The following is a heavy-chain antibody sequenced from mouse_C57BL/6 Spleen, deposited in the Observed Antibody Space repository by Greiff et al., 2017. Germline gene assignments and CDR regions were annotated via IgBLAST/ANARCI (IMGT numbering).Heavy chain of an antibody. CDR3: ARLGYYGSSYSYWYFDV. CDR2: INPNNGGT. J-gene: IGHJ1*03. V-gene: IGHV1-18*01. D-gene: IGHD1-1*01. CDR1: GYTFTDYN. Sequence: EVQLQQSGPELVKPGASVTIPCKASGYTFTDYNMDWVKQSHGKSLEWIGDINPNNGGTIYNQKFKGKATLTVDKFSSTAYVELRSMRSEDTAVDYCARLGYYGSSYSYWYFDVWGTGTTVTVSS.